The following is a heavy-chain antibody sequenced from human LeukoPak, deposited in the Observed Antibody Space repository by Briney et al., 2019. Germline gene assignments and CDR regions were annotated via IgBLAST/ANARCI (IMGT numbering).Heavy chain of an antibody. CDR1: GFIVNSYV. Sequence: GGSLRLSCAASGFIVNSYVMSWVRQAPGKGLEWVSLICGSGGSTYYADSVRGRFTISRDNSKNTLYLQMNSLRAEDTAVYYCAKDMGYFTGMDVWGQGTTVTVSS. D-gene: IGHD2-8*01. CDR3: AKDMGYFTGMDV. CDR2: ICGSGGST. V-gene: IGHV3-23*01. J-gene: IGHJ6*02.